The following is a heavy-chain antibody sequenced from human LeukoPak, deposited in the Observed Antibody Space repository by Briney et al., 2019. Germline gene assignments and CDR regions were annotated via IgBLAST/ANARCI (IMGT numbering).Heavy chain of an antibody. J-gene: IGHJ4*02. V-gene: IGHV3-64*02. CDR2: ITGNGGST. Sequence: GGSLRLSCAASGFTFSTYAMHWVRQAPGKGLEYVSAITGNGGSTYYADSVKGRFTISRDNSKNTLYLQMGSLRTEDMAVYYCARIWQWLALGYWGQGTLVTVSS. CDR1: GFTFSTYA. CDR3: ARIWQWLALGY. D-gene: IGHD6-19*01.